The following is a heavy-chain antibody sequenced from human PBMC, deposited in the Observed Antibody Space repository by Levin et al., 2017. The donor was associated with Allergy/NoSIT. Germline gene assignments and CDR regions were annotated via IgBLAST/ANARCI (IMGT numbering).Heavy chain of an antibody. V-gene: IGHV3-74*01. CDR3: ARNYGSSAWWGGDYYYGMDV. D-gene: IGHD6-19*01. Sequence: PGGSLRLSCAASGFPLSSYWMHWVRQGPGKGLVWVSGINSDGRSTTYADSVKGRITISRDNAKNTVFLQMNSLRADDTAVYYCARNYGSSAWWGGDYYYGMDVWGQGTTVTVS. J-gene: IGHJ6*02. CDR1: GFPLSSYW. CDR2: INSDGRST.